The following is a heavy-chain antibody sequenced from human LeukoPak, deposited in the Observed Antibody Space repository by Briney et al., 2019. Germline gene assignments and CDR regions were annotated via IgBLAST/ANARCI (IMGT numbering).Heavy chain of an antibody. CDR2: IYYSGRT. CDR3: ARGSNSNLWYGWFDP. CDR1: GGSISSSSYC. V-gene: IGHV4-39*07. Sequence: PSETLSLTCSVSGGSISSSSYCWGWIRQPPGKGLEWIGNIYYSGRTYQKTSLKSRVTISIDTSKNQFSLRLTSVTAADTAFYYCARGSNSNLWYGWFDPWGQGTLVTVSS. D-gene: IGHD1-7*01. J-gene: IGHJ5*02.